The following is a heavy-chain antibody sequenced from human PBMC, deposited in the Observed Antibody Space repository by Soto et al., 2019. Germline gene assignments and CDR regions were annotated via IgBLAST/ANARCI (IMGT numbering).Heavy chain of an antibody. CDR1: GFTFRNYA. CDR3: GSAGLSGFNSDVYGAWIDA. CDR2: ISFDGRKK. D-gene: IGHD4-17*01. Sequence: QVQLVESGGGVVQTGKSLRLSCATSGFTFRNYAMHWVRQTPGKGLDWVAFISFDGRKKNYADSVKGRFTISRDVSGNTLYLHMIGLKSDDTEVYFCGSAGLSGFNSDVYGAWIDAWGQGALVTVSS. J-gene: IGHJ5*02. V-gene: IGHV3-30*04.